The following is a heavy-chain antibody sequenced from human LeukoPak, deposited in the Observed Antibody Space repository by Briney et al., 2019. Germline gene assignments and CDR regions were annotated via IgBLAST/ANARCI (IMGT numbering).Heavy chain of an antibody. CDR3: AKAVGGSLSVGYYYYMDV. D-gene: IGHD3-16*01. J-gene: IGHJ6*03. CDR1: GYTFTGYY. CDR2: INPNSGGT. V-gene: IGHV1-2*02. Sequence: ASVKVSCKASGYTFTGYYMHWVRQAPGQGLEWMGWINPNSGGTNYAQKFQGRVTMTRDTSISTAYMELSRLRSDDTAVYYCAKAVGGSLSVGYYYYMDVWGKGTTVTVSS.